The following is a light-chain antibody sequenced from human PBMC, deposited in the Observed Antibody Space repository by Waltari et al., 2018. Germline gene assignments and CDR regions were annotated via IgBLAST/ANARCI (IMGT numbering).Light chain of an antibody. V-gene: IGLV1-40*01. CDR2: RDD. CDR3: QSFDRDLNAVL. Sequence: QSVLTQLPSVSGAPGQSVTISCTGSSSNIGAGYDAHWYQQIPGSAPKVLIYRDDNRPSGVPGRFSGSKSGTSASLSVTGLHVEDEADYFCQSFDRDLNAVLFGGGTKLTVL. CDR1: SSNIGAGYD. J-gene: IGLJ2*01.